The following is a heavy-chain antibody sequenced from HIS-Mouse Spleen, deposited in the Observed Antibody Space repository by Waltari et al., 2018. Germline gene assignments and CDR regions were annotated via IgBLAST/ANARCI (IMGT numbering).Heavy chain of an antibody. D-gene: IGHD6-13*01. J-gene: IGHJ2*01. V-gene: IGHV4-39*07. CDR1: GGPISRSRYS. Sequence: QLQLQESGPGLVKHSETLSLTCTVSGGPISRSRYSWGWIRQPPGKGLEWIGIIYYSGCTYYNPSLKSRVTISVDTSKNQFSLKLSSVTAADTAVYYCAREIPYSSSWYDWYFDLWGRGTLVTVSS. CDR3: AREIPYSSSWYDWYFDL. CDR2: IYYSGCT.